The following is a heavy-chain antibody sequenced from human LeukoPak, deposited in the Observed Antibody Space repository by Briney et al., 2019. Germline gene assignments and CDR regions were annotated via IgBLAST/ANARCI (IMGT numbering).Heavy chain of an antibody. V-gene: IGHV4-59*08. Sequence: SETLSLTCTVSGDSMSSHYLIWLRQPPGKGLEWIGYVYNSGSTNYNPSLTSRVTISVDTSKNQFSLNLSSVNAADTAVYYCARPRTAISGAFYYDYIDIWGKGTTVTVSS. D-gene: IGHD5-18*01. CDR2: VYNSGST. J-gene: IGHJ6*03. CDR3: ARPRTAISGAFYYDYIDI. CDR1: GDSMSSHY.